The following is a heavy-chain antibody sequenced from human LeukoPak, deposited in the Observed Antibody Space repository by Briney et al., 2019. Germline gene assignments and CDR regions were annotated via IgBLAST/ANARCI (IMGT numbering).Heavy chain of an antibody. CDR3: ARVDANWGVVDY. V-gene: IGHV4-31*03. D-gene: IGHD7-27*01. CDR1: GGSISSGGYY. Sequence: RPSQTLSLTCTVSGGSISSGGYYWSWIRQHPGKGLEWIGYIYYSGTTNYNPSLKSRVTISVDTSKNQFSLKLSSVTAADTAVYYCARVDANWGVVDYWGQGTLVTVSS. J-gene: IGHJ4*02. CDR2: IYYSGTT.